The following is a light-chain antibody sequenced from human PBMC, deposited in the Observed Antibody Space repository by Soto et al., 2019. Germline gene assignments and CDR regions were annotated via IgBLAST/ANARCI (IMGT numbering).Light chain of an antibody. J-gene: IGKJ4*01. CDR2: DAS. V-gene: IGKV3-11*01. CDR1: QSVSAY. Sequence: EIVLTQSPATLSLSPGERATLSCRASQSVSAYLAWYQQKPDQAPRLLIYDASNRATGITARFSGSGSGTDFTLTISSLEPEDFGVYYCQQCSNWHPNFGGGTKVNI. CDR3: QQCSNWHPN.